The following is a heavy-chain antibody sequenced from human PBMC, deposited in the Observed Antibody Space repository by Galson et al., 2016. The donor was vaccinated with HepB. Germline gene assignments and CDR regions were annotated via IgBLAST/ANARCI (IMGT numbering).Heavy chain of an antibody. D-gene: IGHD3-16*01. CDR2: IYTAGST. J-gene: IGHJ5*02. CDR3: GRELGS. V-gene: IGHV4-61*02. Sequence: TLSLTCTVSGDSIISDSYHYWSWIRQPVGKGLEWVGLIYTAGSTNYNPSLKSRVTMSFDTSKNQFSLELRSVTAADTAIYYCGRELGSWGQGTLVTVPS. CDR1: GDSIISDSYHY.